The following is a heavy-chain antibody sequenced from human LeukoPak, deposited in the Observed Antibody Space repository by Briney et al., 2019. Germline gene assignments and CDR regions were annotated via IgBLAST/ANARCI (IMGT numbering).Heavy chain of an antibody. CDR3: AKDVGLGALMDV. V-gene: IGHV3-23*01. Sequence: PGGSLRLSCAASGFIFSSYAMSWVRQTPGKGLEWVSTISSSGGNTHYADSVKGRFTISRDNSKNTVYLQMNSLRVEDSAIYYCAKDVGLGALMDVWGNGATVTVSS. CDR1: GFIFSSYA. CDR2: ISSSGGNT. D-gene: IGHD3-10*01. J-gene: IGHJ6*03.